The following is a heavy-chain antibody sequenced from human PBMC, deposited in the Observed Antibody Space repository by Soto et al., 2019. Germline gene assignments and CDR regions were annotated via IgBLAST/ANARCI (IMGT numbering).Heavy chain of an antibody. CDR1: GYSFSSYG. V-gene: IGHV1-18*01. Sequence: QVQLVQSGPEVKKPGASVKVSCKASGYSFSSYGITWVRQAPGQCLEWMGWISPSSGETNYAQKFQSRVTVTTDTSTTTTYLELRSLKSDDTAVYYCARDWHPRFDPWGPGTLVTVSS. CDR2: ISPSSGET. CDR3: ARDWHPRFDP. J-gene: IGHJ5*02.